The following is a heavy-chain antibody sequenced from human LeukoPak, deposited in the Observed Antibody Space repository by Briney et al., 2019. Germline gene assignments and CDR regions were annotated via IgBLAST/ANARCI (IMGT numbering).Heavy chain of an antibody. J-gene: IGHJ5*02. D-gene: IGHD3-3*01. Sequence: ASVKVSCKASGYTFTSYGISWVRQAPGQGLEWMGRISAYNGNTNYAQKLQGRVTMTTDTSTSTAYMELRSLRSEDTAAYYCARGRPTDDFWSGYENNWFDPWGQGTLVTVSS. CDR1: GYTFTSYG. CDR3: ARGRPTDDFWSGYENNWFDP. CDR2: ISAYNGNT. V-gene: IGHV1-18*01.